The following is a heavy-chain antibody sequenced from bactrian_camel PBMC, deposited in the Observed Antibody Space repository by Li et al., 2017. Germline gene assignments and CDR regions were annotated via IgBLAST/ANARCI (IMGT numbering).Heavy chain of an antibody. CDR2: IWTADGRT. D-gene: IGHD2*01. J-gene: IGHJ4*01. CDR3: AADPRKACLFEGSWFRAREYNH. Sequence: HVQLVESGGGSVQTGGSLRLTCAASSTHTYSSSCIGWFRQGPGKDREAVASIWTADGRTYYADSVKGRFSISRDSAKNTLFLQMDILNSEDTAKYYCAADPRKACLFEGSWFRAREYNHWGQGTQVTVS. CDR1: THTYSSSC. V-gene: IGHV3S68*01.